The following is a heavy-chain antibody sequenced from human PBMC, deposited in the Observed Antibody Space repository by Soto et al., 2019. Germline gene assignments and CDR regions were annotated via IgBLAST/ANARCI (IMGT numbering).Heavy chain of an antibody. CDR3: AKGKSTGDIDWFDP. D-gene: IGHD3-10*01. J-gene: IGHJ5*02. CDR1: GFTLQNYA. Sequence: GGSLRLSCTASGFTLQNYAMAWVRQAPGKGLEWVSTLIGGHYGTAYSYSVKGRFTVSRDNSKNCLYLQMNSLGVEDTAMYFCAKGKSTGDIDWFDPWGQGSLVNVSS. V-gene: IGHV3-23*01. CDR2: LIGGHYGT.